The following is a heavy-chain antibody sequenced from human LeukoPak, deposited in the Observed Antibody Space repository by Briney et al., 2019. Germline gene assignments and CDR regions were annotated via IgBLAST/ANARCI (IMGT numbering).Heavy chain of an antibody. J-gene: IGHJ6*03. CDR1: GFTFSRNS. CDR2: ITSSGTYI. Sequence: GGSLRLSCAASGFTFSRNSMNWVRQAPGKGLEWVSSITSSGTYIFYADSVKGRFTISRDNAKNSLYLQMNSLGPEDTAVYYCARDPYSGNYGNYYYYYYMDVWGKGTTVTISS. V-gene: IGHV3-21*01. D-gene: IGHD1-26*01. CDR3: ARDPYSGNYGNYYYYYYMDV.